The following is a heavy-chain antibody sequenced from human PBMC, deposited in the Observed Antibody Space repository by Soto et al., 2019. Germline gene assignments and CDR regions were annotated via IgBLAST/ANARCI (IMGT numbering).Heavy chain of an antibody. Sequence: EVQLLESGGGLVQPGGSLRLSCAASGFTFSSYAMSWVRQAPGKGLGWVSATSGSGGSTYYADSVKGRFTISRDTSKTTRYLQMNNLRAEDTAVYYCAKVGYSSSSFGMDVWGQGTTVTVSS. CDR3: AKVGYSSSSFGMDV. J-gene: IGHJ6*02. CDR1: GFTFSSYA. V-gene: IGHV3-23*01. D-gene: IGHD6-13*01. CDR2: TSGSGGST.